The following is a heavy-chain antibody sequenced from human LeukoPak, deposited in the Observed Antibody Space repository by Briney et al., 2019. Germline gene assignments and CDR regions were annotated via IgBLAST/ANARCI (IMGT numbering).Heavy chain of an antibody. Sequence: GGSLRLPCAASGFTFSRHGMNWVRQAPGKGLEWVSGISPSGDILYYADSVKGHFTISRDNSKNTLYLQMNSLRAEDTAVYYCAKGWYKLYYSYYMDVWGKGTTVTISS. CDR2: ISPSGDIL. J-gene: IGHJ6*03. CDR1: GFTFSRHG. CDR3: AKGWYKLYYSYYMDV. V-gene: IGHV3-23*01. D-gene: IGHD1-14*01.